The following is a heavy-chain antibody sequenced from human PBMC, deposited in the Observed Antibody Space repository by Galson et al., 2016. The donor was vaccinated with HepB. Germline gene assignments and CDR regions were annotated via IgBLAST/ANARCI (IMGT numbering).Heavy chain of an antibody. CDR1: GFTFSDYS. D-gene: IGHD3-3*01. V-gene: IGHV3-21*01. CDR3: ARVGYDFWSGLGY. J-gene: IGHJ4*02. Sequence: SLRLSCAASGFTFSDYSMNWVRQAPGKGLEWISSISSSSYIYYADSVKGRFTISRDNAKNSLYLQMNSLRAEDTAVYYCARVGYDFWSGLGYWGQGTLVTVSS. CDR2: ISSSSYI.